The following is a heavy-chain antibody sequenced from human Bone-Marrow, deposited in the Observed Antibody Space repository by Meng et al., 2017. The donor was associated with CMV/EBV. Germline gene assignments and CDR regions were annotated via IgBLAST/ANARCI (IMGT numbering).Heavy chain of an antibody. CDR2: VNPNSGNT. CDR3: ASGDIVVVPAAIEYYYYGMDV. Sequence: ASVKVSCKASGYSFSSYDINWVRQAPGQGLEWMGWVNPNSGNTGSAPKFEGTVTFSRDTSISTAYMELSSLSSDDTAVYYCASGDIVVVPAAIEYYYYGMDVWGQGTTVTVSS. V-gene: IGHV1-8*01. CDR1: GYSFSSYD. D-gene: IGHD2-2*01. J-gene: IGHJ6*02.